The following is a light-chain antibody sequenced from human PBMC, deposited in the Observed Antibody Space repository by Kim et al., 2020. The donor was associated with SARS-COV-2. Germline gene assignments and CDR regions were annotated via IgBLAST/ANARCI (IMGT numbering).Light chain of an antibody. CDR3: QQYGSYRT. Sequence: DIQMTQSPSTLSASVGDRVTLTCRAGQSVGTFLAWYQQKPGKAPKLLIYDASSLESGVSSRFRGSGSGTEFTLTISSLQPDDFATYYCQQYGSYRTFGQGTKVDIK. CDR1: QSVGTF. J-gene: IGKJ1*01. CDR2: DAS. V-gene: IGKV1-5*01.